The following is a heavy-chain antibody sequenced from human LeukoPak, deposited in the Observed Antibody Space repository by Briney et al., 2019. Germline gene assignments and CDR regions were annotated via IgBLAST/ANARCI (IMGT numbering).Heavy chain of an antibody. D-gene: IGHD3-22*01. CDR3: ARAEVTFYYGTSGYYFDY. CDR1: GGSVSSGSYY. V-gene: IGHV4-61*01. Sequence: SETLSLTCTVSGGSVSSGSYYWSWIRQPPGKELEWIGFIYYSGSTNYNPSLKSRVTISEDTSKNQFSLKLSSVTAADTAVYFCARAEVTFYYGTSGYYFDYWGRGTLVTVSS. CDR2: IYYSGST. J-gene: IGHJ4*02.